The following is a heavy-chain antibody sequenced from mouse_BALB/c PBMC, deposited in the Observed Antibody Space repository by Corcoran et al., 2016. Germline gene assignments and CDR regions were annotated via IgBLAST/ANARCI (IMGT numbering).Heavy chain of an antibody. Sequence: QIQLVQAVPELKKPGETGKISCKASGYTVTNYGMNWVKQAPGKGVKWMGWINTYTGEPTYADDFKGRFAFSLETSASTAYLQINNLKNEDMATYFCARGSSGYDYWGQGTTLTVSS. J-gene: IGHJ2*01. D-gene: IGHD3-1*01. CDR1: GYTVTNYG. V-gene: IGHV9-1*02. CDR3: ARGSSGYDY. CDR2: INTYTGEP.